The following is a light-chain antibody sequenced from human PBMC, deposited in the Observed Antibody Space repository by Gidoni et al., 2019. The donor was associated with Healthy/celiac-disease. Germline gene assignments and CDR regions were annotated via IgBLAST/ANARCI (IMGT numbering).Light chain of an antibody. CDR3: QQANSFPPT. CDR1: QGISGW. V-gene: IGKV1-12*01. CDR2: AAS. J-gene: IGKJ4*01. Sequence: DIQMTQSPSSVSASVGDRVTLACRASQGISGWLAWYQQKPGKAPKLLIYAASTLQSGVPSRFSGSGSGTEFTLIISSLPPEDFATYYCQQANSFPPTFGGGTKVQIK.